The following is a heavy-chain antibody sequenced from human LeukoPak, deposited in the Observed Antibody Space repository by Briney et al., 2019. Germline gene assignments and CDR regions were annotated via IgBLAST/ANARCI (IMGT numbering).Heavy chain of an antibody. CDR2: ISSSSSYT. CDR1: GFTFSDYY. V-gene: IGHV3-11*06. Sequence: GGSLRLSCAASGFTFSDYYMSWIRQALGKGLEWVSYISSSSSYTNYADSVKGRFTISRDNAKNSLYLQMNSLRAEDTAVYYCARGPYSYNYDIPVDYFDYWGQGTLVTVSS. CDR3: ARGPYSYNYDIPVDYFDY. D-gene: IGHD3-9*01. J-gene: IGHJ4*02.